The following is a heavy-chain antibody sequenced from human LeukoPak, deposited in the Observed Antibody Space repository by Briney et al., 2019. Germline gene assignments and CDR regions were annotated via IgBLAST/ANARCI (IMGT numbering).Heavy chain of an antibody. Sequence: PSETLSLTCAVSGGSISSSNWWSWVRQPPGKGLEWIGTMYYSGGTLYNPSLKSRVTISVETSKNQFSLKLISVTAADTAVYYCVRVQVGMGFYFDYWGQGTLVTVSS. CDR2: MYYSGGT. CDR3: VRVQVGMGFYFDY. V-gene: IGHV4-4*02. D-gene: IGHD1-26*01. J-gene: IGHJ4*02. CDR1: GGSISSSNW.